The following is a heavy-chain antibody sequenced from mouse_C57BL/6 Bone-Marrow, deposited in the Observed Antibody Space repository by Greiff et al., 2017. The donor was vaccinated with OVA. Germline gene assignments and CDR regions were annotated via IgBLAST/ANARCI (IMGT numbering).Heavy chain of an antibody. V-gene: IGHV1-72*01. CDR3: ARETAQATYYAMDY. CDR2: IDPNSGGT. J-gene: IGHJ4*01. D-gene: IGHD3-2*02. CDR1: GYTFTSYW. Sequence: QVHVKQSGAELVKPGASVKLSCKASGYTFTSYWMHWVKQRPGRGLEWIGRIDPNSGGTKYNEKFKSKATLTVDKPSSTAYMQLSSLTSEDSAVYYCARETAQATYYAMDYWGQGTSVTVSS.